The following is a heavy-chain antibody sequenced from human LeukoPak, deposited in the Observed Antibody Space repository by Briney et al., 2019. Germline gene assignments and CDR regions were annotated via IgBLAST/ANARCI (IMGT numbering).Heavy chain of an antibody. V-gene: IGHV4-34*01. CDR1: GGSFSGYY. CDR2: INHSGST. CDR3: ARVESGSSIDY. J-gene: IGHJ4*02. D-gene: IGHD3-10*01. Sequence: SETLSLTCAVYGGSFSGYYWSWIRQPPGKGLEWIGEINHSGSTNYNPSLKSRVTISVDTSKNQFSLKLNSVSAADTAVYYCARVESGSSIDYWGQGTLVTVSS.